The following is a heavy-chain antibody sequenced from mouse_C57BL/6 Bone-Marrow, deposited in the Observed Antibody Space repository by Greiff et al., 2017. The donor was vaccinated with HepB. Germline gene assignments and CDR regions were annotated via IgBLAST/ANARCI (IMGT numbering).Heavy chain of an antibody. CDR1: GFTFSSYA. D-gene: IGHD3-2*02. Sequence: DVQLQESGGGLVKPGGSLKLSCAASGFTFSSYAMSWVRQTPEKRLEWVATISDGGSYTYYPDNVKGRFTISRDNAKNNLYLQMSHLKSEDTAMYYCAREGAQATSYDFDYWGQGTTLTVSS. J-gene: IGHJ2*01. CDR3: AREGAQATSYDFDY. CDR2: ISDGGSYT. V-gene: IGHV5-4*01.